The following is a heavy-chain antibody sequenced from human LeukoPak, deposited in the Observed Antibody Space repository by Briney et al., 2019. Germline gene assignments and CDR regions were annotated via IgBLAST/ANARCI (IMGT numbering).Heavy chain of an antibody. Sequence: GGSLRLSCAASGFTFSSYGMHWVRQAPGKGLEWVAFIRYDGSNKYYADSVKGRFTISRDNAKNMLYLQMNSLRAEDTAVYYCAKDQLNRFCSGGSCSITHDHWGQGTLVTVSS. J-gene: IGHJ4*02. CDR3: AKDQLNRFCSGGSCSITHDH. CDR2: IRYDGSNK. CDR1: GFTFSSYG. V-gene: IGHV3-30*02. D-gene: IGHD2-15*01.